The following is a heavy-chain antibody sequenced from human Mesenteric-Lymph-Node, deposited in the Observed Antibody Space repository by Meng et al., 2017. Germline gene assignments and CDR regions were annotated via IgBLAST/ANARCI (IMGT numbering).Heavy chain of an antibody. Sequence: GESLKTSCAASGFTFSNNYMSWVRQAPGKGLEWVSVIYSDRTTYYADSVKGRFTISRHDSKNTLYFQLNSLRPDDTAVYYCVRVREHYHTSTGYQYYFDYWDQGSLVTVSS. J-gene: IGHJ4*02. D-gene: IGHD3-9*01. V-gene: IGHV3-53*04. CDR1: GFTFSNNY. CDR2: IYSDRTT. CDR3: VRVREHYHTSTGYQYYFDY.